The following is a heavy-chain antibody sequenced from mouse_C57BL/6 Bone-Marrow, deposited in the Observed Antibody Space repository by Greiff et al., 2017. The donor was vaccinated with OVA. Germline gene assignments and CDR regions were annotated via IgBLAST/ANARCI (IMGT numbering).Heavy chain of an antibody. V-gene: IGHV14-4*01. Sequence: VQLKESGAELVRPGASVKLSCTASGFNIKDDYMHWVKQRPEQGLEWIGWIDPENGDTEYASKFQGKATITADTSSNTAYLQLSSLTSEDTAVYYCTTLISFYYFDYWGQGTTLTVSS. CDR3: TTLISFYYFDY. J-gene: IGHJ2*01. CDR2: IDPENGDT. D-gene: IGHD1-1*01. CDR1: GFNIKDDY.